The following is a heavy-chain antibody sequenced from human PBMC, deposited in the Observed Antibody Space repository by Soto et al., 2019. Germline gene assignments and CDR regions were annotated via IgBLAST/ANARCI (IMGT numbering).Heavy chain of an antibody. CDR2: INANNGNT. CDR1: GYTFTSYY. V-gene: IGHV1-18*04. Sequence: GASVKVSCKASGYTFTSYYMHWVRQAPGQGLEWMGRINANNGNTNYAQKLQGRVTMTTDTSTSTAYMELRSLRSDDTAVYYCARDLHGNDAFDYWGQGTLVTVSS. D-gene: IGHD1-1*01. J-gene: IGHJ4*02. CDR3: ARDLHGNDAFDY.